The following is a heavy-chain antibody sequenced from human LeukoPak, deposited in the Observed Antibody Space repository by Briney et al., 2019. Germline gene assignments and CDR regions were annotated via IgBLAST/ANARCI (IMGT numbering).Heavy chain of an antibody. CDR2: INAGNGNT. J-gene: IGHJ4*02. D-gene: IGHD1-26*01. Sequence: ASVKVSCKASGYTFTTYAMHWVRQAPGQRLEWMGWINAGNGNTKYSQKFQARVTITRDTSASTAYMELSSLRSEDTAVYYCARERGRGRDSPWFDYWGQGTLVTVSS. CDR3: ARERGRGRDSPWFDY. CDR1: GYTFTTYA. V-gene: IGHV1-3*01.